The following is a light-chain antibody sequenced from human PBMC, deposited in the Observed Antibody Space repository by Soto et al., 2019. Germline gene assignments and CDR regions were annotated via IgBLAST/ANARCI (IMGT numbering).Light chain of an antibody. CDR3: QEHNSYIPT. J-gene: IGKJ1*01. CDR2: EAS. V-gene: IGKV1-5*03. CDR1: QSIGGW. Sequence: DIQMTQSPSSLSASVGDRVTITCRASQSIGGWLAWYQQKPGKAPKLLIYEASVLQNGVPSRFSGSGSGTEFTLAISSLQPDDFATYYCQEHNSYIPTFGPGTKVDIK.